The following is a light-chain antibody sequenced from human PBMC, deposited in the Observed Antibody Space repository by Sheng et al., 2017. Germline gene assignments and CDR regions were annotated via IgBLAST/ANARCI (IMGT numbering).Light chain of an antibody. V-gene: IGKV4-1*01. CDR1: QSLLSNSNNKNY. CDR3: QQHYAAPLT. CDR2: WAS. Sequence: DIVMTQSPDSLAVSLGERATINCKSSQSLLSNSNNKNYLAWHQQKPGQPPKLVIYWASTRESGVPDRFSGSGSGTDFTLTISSLQAEDVAVYYCQQHYAAPLTFGGGTKVEIK. J-gene: IGKJ4*01.